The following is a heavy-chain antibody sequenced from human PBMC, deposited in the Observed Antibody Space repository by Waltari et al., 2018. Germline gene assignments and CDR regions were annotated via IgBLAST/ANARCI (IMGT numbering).Heavy chain of an antibody. CDR3: ARDQSPQYSSSSTFDY. J-gene: IGHJ4*02. CDR1: GGSISSSNW. CDR2: IYHSGST. V-gene: IGHV4-4*02. Sequence: VQLQEPRPGPVKPSGTLSLTCAVSGGSISSSNWWRWVRLPPGKGLEWIGEIYHSGSTNYNPSLKSRVTISVDKSKNQFSLKLSSVTAADTAVYYCARDQSPQYSSSSTFDYWGQGTLVTVSS. D-gene: IGHD6-6*01.